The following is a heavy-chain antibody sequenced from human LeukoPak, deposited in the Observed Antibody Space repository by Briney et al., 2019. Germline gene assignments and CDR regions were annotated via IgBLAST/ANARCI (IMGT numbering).Heavy chain of an antibody. D-gene: IGHD3-22*01. CDR1: GYTFTGYY. Sequence: ASVKVSCKASGYTFTGYYMHWVRQAPGQGLEWMGRINPNSGGTNYAQKFRGRVTMTRDTSISTAYMELSRLRSDDTAVYYCATYNYYDSSGYYWADAFDIWGQGTMVTVSS. CDR3: ATYNYYDSSGYYWADAFDI. CDR2: INPNSGGT. V-gene: IGHV1-2*06. J-gene: IGHJ3*02.